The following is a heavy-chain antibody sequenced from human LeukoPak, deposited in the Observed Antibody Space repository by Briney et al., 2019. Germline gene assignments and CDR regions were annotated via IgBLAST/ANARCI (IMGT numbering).Heavy chain of an antibody. D-gene: IGHD3-3*01. CDR2: IIPIFGTA. Sequence: SVKVSCKASGGTFSRYAISWVRQAPGQGLEWMGRIIPIFGTANYAQKFQGRVTITTDESTSTAYMELSSLRSEDTAVYYCARGPFWSGYYATGYYYYYMDDWGKGTTVTVSS. J-gene: IGHJ6*03. CDR3: ARGPFWSGYYATGYYYYYMDD. V-gene: IGHV1-69*05. CDR1: GGTFSRYA.